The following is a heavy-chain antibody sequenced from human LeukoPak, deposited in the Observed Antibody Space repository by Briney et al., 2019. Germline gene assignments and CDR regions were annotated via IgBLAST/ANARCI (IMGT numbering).Heavy chain of an antibody. V-gene: IGHV3-9*01. CDR3: AKGRGYSYGYLADY. Sequence: GGSLRLSCAASGFTFDDYAMHWVRQAPGKGLEWVSGINWNSGSIGYADSVKGRFTISRDNAKNSLYLQMNSLRAGDTALYYCAKGRGYSYGYLADYWGQGTLVTVSS. CDR1: GFTFDDYA. D-gene: IGHD5-18*01. CDR2: INWNSGSI. J-gene: IGHJ4*02.